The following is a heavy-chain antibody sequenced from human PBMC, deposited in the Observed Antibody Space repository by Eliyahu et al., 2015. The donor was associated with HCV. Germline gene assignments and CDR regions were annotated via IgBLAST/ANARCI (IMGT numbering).Heavy chain of an antibody. D-gene: IGHD2-21*01. CDR3: VRDPNRGGDFDH. Sequence: EVQLVESGGGLVQPGGSLRLXCAAXGXXFSXYWRSGVRQAPGEGVRGVXKIKYDGSEKSYVDSVKGRFTIAKDNANNSLYLQMNSLRVEDTAVYHCVRDPNRGGDFDHWGQGTLVTVSS. CDR1: GXXFSXYW. CDR2: IKYDGSEK. V-gene: IGHV3-7*01. J-gene: IGHJ4*02.